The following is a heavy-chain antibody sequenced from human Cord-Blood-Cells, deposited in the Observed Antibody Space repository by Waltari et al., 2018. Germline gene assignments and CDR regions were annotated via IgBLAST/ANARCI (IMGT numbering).Heavy chain of an antibody. Sequence: QVQLVESGGGVVQPGGSLRLSCAASGFTFSSSGMHWVRQAPGKGLEWVAFIRYDGSNKYYADSVKGRFTISRDNSKNTLYLQMNSLRAEDTAVYYCAKDRVCSGGSCYWYFDLWGRGTLVTVSS. D-gene: IGHD2-15*01. V-gene: IGHV3-30*02. CDR1: GFTFSSSG. J-gene: IGHJ2*01. CDR2: IRYDGSNK. CDR3: AKDRVCSGGSCYWYFDL.